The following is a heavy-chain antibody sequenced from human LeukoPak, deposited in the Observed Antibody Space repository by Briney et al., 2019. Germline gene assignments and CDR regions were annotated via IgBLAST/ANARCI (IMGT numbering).Heavy chain of an antibody. Sequence: SQTLSLTCAISGDSVSSNSAAWNWIRQSPSRGLEWLGRTYYRSKWYNDYAVSVKSRITINPDPSKNQFSLQLNSVTPEDTAVYYCARGGILWFGELLYDSYYYYMDVWGKGTTVTISS. CDR2: TYYRSKWYN. D-gene: IGHD3-10*01. V-gene: IGHV6-1*01. J-gene: IGHJ6*03. CDR3: ARGGILWFGELLYDSYYYYMDV. CDR1: GDSVSSNSAA.